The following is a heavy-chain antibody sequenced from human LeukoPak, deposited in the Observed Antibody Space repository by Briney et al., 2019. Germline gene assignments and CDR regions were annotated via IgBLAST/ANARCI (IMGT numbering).Heavy chain of an antibody. D-gene: IGHD3-3*01. Sequence: GGSLRLSCAASGFTFSSYAMSWVRQAPGKGLEWVSAISGSGGSTYYADSVKGRFTISRDNSKNTLHLQMNSLRAEDTAVYYCAKVQGYDFWSGYCPFDYWGQGTLVTVSS. CDR2: ISGSGGST. CDR3: AKVQGYDFWSGYCPFDY. J-gene: IGHJ4*02. CDR1: GFTFSSYA. V-gene: IGHV3-23*01.